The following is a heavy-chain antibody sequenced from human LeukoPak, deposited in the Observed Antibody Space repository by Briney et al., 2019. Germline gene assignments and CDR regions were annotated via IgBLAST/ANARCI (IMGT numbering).Heavy chain of an antibody. CDR3: VRGFDP. CDR2: FSITGST. V-gene: IGHV4-61*02. CDR1: GDSISSGNYY. Sequence: PSQTLSLTCTVSGDSISSGNYYWSWMRQPAGRGLEWIGRFSITGSTDYNPSLKSRVTISVDTSKNQFFLRLTSVTAADTAVYYCVRGFDPWGQGTLVTVSS. J-gene: IGHJ5*02.